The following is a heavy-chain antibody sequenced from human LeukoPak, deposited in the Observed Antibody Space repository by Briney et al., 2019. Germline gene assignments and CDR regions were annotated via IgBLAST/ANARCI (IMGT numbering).Heavy chain of an antibody. CDR3: ARGHSYYGSGSYYY. V-gene: IGHV4-61*01. CDR2: IYYSGST. D-gene: IGHD3-10*01. J-gene: IGHJ4*02. CDR1: GGSISSGSYY. Sequence: PSETLSLTCTVSGGSISSGSYYWSWIRQPPGKGLEWIGYIYYSGSTNYNPSLKSRVTISVDTSKNQFSLKLSSVTAADTAVYYCARGHSYYGSGSYYYWGQGTLVTVSS.